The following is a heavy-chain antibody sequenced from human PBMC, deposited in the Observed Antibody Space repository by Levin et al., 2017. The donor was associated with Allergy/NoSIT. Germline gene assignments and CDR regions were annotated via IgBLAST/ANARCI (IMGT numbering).Heavy chain of an antibody. J-gene: IGHJ4*02. Sequence: SETLSLTCAVYGGSFSGYYWSWIRQPPGKGLEWIGEINHSGSTNYNPSLKSRVTISVDTSKNQFSLKLSSVTAADTAVYYCARGPFYDSSGYYYVPSDYWGQGTLVTVSS. D-gene: IGHD3-22*01. CDR2: INHSGST. V-gene: IGHV4-34*01. CDR3: ARGPFYDSSGYYYVPSDY. CDR1: GGSFSGYY.